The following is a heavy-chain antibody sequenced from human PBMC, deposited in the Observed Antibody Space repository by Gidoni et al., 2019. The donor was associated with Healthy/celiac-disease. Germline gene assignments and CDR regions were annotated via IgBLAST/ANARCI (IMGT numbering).Heavy chain of an antibody. Sequence: QVQLVESGGGVVQPGRSLRLSCAASGFTFSSYGMHWVRQAPGKGLEWVAVIWYDGSNKYYADSVKGRFTISRDNSKNTLYLQMNSLRAEDTAVYYCAREEQGDGMDVWGQGTTVTVSS. CDR2: IWYDGSNK. J-gene: IGHJ6*02. D-gene: IGHD3-16*01. CDR3: AREEQGDGMDV. CDR1: GFTFSSYG. V-gene: IGHV3-33*01.